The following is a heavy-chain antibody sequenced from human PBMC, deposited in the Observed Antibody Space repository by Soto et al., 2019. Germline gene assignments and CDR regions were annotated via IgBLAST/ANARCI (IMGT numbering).Heavy chain of an antibody. V-gene: IGHV3-23*01. Sequence: DVQLLESGGALVQPGGSLRLSCAASGFTFSNYAMSWVRQAPGKGLEWVSTVSGGNTYYADSVKGRFTISRDNSENTLYLQMISLRAEDMAIYYWAKGPHSSGWHYFDYWGQGTLFTVSS. J-gene: IGHJ4*02. CDR1: GFTFSNYA. D-gene: IGHD6-19*01. CDR3: AKGPHSSGWHYFDY. CDR2: TVSGGNT.